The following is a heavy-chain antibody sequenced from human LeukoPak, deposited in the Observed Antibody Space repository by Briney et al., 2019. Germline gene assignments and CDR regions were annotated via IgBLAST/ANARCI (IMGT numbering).Heavy chain of an antibody. J-gene: IGHJ4*02. D-gene: IGHD3-10*01. V-gene: IGHV1-2*02. CDR1: GYTFTGYY. CDR3: ARSLSSAMVRGVIGY. CDR2: INPNSGGT. Sequence: ASVKVSCKASGYTFTGYYMHWVRQAPGQGLEWMGWINPNSGGTNYAQKFQGRVTMTRDTSISTAYMELSRLRSDDTAVYYCARSLSSAMVRGVIGYWGQGTLVTVSS.